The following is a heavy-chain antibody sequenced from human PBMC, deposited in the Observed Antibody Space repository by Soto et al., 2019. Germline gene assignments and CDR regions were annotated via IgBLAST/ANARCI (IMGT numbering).Heavy chain of an antibody. CDR2: ISYDGSNK. CDR3: AKSSTVTTNYYYYGMDV. V-gene: IGHV3-30*18. J-gene: IGHJ6*02. CDR1: GFTFSSYG. D-gene: IGHD4-17*01. Sequence: QVQLVESGGGVVQPGRSLRLSCAASGFTFSSYGMHWVRQAPGKGLEWVAVISYDGSNKYYADSVKGRFTISRDNSKNTLYLQMNSLRAEDTAVYYCAKSSTVTTNYYYYGMDVWGQGTTVTVSS.